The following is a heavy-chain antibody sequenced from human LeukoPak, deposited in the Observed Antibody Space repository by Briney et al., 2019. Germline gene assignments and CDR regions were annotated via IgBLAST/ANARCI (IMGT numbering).Heavy chain of an antibody. J-gene: IGHJ5*02. CDR2: IYYSGST. CDR1: GGSVSSGSHY. CDR3: ARTTAVAGWFDP. Sequence: SETLSPTCTVSGGSVSSGSHYWSWIRQPPGKGLEWIGYIYYSGSTNYNSSLKSRVTISVDTSKNQFSLKLSSVTAADTAVYYCARTTAVAGWFDPWGQGTLVTVSS. V-gene: IGHV4-61*01. D-gene: IGHD6-19*01.